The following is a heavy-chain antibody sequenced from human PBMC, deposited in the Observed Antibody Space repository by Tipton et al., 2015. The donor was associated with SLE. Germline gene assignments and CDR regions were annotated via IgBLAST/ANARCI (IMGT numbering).Heavy chain of an antibody. CDR1: GGSISSHY. CDR2: ILTSGAT. Sequence: TLSLTCSVSGGSISSHYWTWIRQPPGKGLEWIGGILTSGATNYSASLKSRVIMSVDTSKNQFFLRLNYVTAADTAIYYCVRGGAGTWGYYFDFWGQGMLVTVSS. V-gene: IGHV4-4*07. D-gene: IGHD3-16*01. J-gene: IGHJ4*02. CDR3: VRGGAGTWGYYFDF.